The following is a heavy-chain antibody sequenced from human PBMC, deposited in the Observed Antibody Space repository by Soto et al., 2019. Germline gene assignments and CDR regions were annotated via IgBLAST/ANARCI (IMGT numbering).Heavy chain of an antibody. V-gene: IGHV4-39*01. CDR2: IYYRGNT. CDR3: ARHSVQWFGQLGP. Sequence: SETLSLTCTVSGASISSTTYYWGWIRQPPGKGLEWIGSIYYRGNTYDNPSLQSRVTISVDTSKNQFSLKMSSVTAADTAVYYCARHSVQWFGQLGPWGQGALVTVSS. CDR1: GASISSTTYY. J-gene: IGHJ5*02. D-gene: IGHD3-10*01.